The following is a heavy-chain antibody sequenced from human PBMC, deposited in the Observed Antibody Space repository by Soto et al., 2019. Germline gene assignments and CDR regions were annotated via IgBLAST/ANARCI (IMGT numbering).Heavy chain of an antibody. CDR3: ARDPLWFGEIGYFDY. Sequence: GRSLRLSCAASGFTFSSPAMDSLRQTPEKGLECISSIDSITSFIYYANAGTWRFTMSRGNAKNSVFLHISSLRAYDTAVYSCARDPLWFGEIGYFDYWGQGALVTVSS. CDR1: GFTFSSPA. CDR2: IDSITSFI. V-gene: IGHV3-21*06. D-gene: IGHD3-10*01. J-gene: IGHJ4*02.